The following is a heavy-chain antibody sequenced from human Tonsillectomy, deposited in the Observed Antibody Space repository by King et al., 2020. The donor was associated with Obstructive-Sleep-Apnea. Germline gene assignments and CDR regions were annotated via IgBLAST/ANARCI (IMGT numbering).Heavy chain of an antibody. CDR3: AKDQVPATAPFDP. Sequence: VQLVESGGGVVQPGRSLRLSCAASGFTFSSYGMHWVRQAPGKGLEWVAVISYDGSNKYYADSVKGRFTISRDNSKNTLYLQMNSLRAEDTAVYYCAKDQVPATAPFDPWGQGTLVTVSS. D-gene: IGHD2-2*01. CDR1: GFTFSSYG. V-gene: IGHV3-30*18. CDR2: ISYDGSNK. J-gene: IGHJ5*02.